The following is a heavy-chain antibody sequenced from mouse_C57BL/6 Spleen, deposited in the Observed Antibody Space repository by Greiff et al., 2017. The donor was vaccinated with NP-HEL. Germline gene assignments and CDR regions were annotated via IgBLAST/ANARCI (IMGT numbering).Heavy chain of an antibody. J-gene: IGHJ2*01. Sequence: QVQLQQPGAELVKPGASVKMSCKASGYTSTSYWITWVKQRPGQGLEWIGDIYPGSGSTNYNEKFKSKATLTVDTSSSTAYMQLSSLTSEDSAVYYCARSNYYGSSIFDYWGQGTTLTVSS. CDR2: IYPGSGST. D-gene: IGHD1-1*01. CDR3: ARSNYYGSSIFDY. CDR1: GYTSTSYW. V-gene: IGHV1-55*01.